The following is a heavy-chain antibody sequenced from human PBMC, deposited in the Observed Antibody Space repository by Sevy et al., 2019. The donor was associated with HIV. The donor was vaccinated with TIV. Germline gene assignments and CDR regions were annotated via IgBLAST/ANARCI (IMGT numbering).Heavy chain of an antibody. CDR1: GFSLSTSGVG. D-gene: IGHD4-17*01. CDR3: AHSLYGDYIGGYFDY. Sequence: SGPTLVNPTQTLTLTCTFSGFSLSTSGVGVGWIRQPPGKALEWLALIYWDDNKRYSPSLRSRRTNTKDTSKNQVVLTMTNMDPVDTATYYCAHSLYGDYIGGYFDYWGQGTLVTVSS. V-gene: IGHV2-5*02. CDR2: IYWDDNK. J-gene: IGHJ4*02.